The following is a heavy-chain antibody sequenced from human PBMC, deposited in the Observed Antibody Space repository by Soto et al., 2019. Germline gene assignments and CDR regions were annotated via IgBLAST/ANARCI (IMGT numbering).Heavy chain of an antibody. Sequence: SETLSLTCTVSGGSISSGGYYWNWIRQHPEKGLEWIGYISYSGNSYYNPSLKSRLTISVDMSNNHFSLKLTSVSAADTAVYYWAREGGGYRFDHWGQGTLVTVSS. D-gene: IGHD3-16*02. V-gene: IGHV4-31*03. J-gene: IGHJ4*02. CDR2: ISYSGNS. CDR1: GGSISSGGYY. CDR3: AREGGGYRFDH.